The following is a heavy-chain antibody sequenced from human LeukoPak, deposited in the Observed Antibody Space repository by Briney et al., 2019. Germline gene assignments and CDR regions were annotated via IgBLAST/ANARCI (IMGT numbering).Heavy chain of an antibody. V-gene: IGHV1-2*02. D-gene: IGHD1-26*01. CDR3: ARDGSGSGANKEWFDP. CDR2: INPNSGGT. CDR1: GYTFTGYY. Sequence: ASVKVSCKASGYTFTGYYRHWVRQAPGQGLEWMGWINPNSGGTNYAQKFQGRVTMTRDTSISTAYMELSRLRSDDTAVYYCARDGSGSGANKEWFDPWGQGTLVTVSS. J-gene: IGHJ5*02.